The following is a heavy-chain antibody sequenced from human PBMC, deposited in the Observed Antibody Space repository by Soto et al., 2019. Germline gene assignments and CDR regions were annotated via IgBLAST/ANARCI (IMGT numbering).Heavy chain of an antibody. D-gene: IGHD2-2*02. V-gene: IGHV3-23*01. CDR3: AKVELGYCSSTSCYNV. CDR1: GFTFSSYA. Sequence: GGSLRLSCAASGFTFSSYAMSWVRQAPGKGLEWVSAISGSGGSTYYADSVKGRFTISRDNSKNTLYLQMNSLRAEDTAVYYCAKVELGYCSSTSCYNVWGQGTTVTVSS. J-gene: IGHJ6*02. CDR2: ISGSGGST.